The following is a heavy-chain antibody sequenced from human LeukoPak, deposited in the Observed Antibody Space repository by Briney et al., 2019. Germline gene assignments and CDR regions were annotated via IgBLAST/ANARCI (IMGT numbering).Heavy chain of an antibody. V-gene: IGHV3-23*01. D-gene: IGHD3-22*01. CDR2: ISGSGGST. CDR1: GFTFSSYA. CDR3: ATSDGSGYYSQDYFDY. J-gene: IGHJ4*02. Sequence: GGSLRLSCAASGFTFSSYAMSWVRQAPGKGLEWVSAISGSGGSTYYADSVKGRFTISRDNSKNTLCLQMNSLRAGDTAIYYCATSDGSGYYSQDYFDYWGQGTLVTVSS.